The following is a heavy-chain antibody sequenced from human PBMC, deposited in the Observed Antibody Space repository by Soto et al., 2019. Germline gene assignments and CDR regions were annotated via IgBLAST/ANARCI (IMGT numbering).Heavy chain of an antibody. Sequence: VQLVESGGDLAQPGGSLRLSCAASGFTLSNFWVNWVRQAPGKGLEWVANIKQGGIEKNYVDFVKGRFTISRDDTKNSLFLQMNNLRAEDTAVYYCLVTTSAFDIWGRGTTVTVSS. J-gene: IGHJ3*02. CDR2: IKQGGIEK. V-gene: IGHV3-7*01. D-gene: IGHD4-17*01. CDR3: LVTTSAFDI. CDR1: GFTLSNFW.